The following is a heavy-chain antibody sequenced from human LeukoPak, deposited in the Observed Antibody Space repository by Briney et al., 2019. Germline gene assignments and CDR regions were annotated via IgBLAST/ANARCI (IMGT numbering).Heavy chain of an antibody. CDR3: ARISSISYYFEY. CDR2: IKLDGSEK. V-gene: IGHV3-7*01. CDR1: GFTFSSLW. Sequence: GGTLRLSCAASGFTFSSLWMAWVRQAPGKGLEWVANIKLDGSEKYYVDSVKGRFTVSRDNAKNSLYLQMNSLRAEDTAVYYCARISSISYYFEYWGLGTLVTVSS. J-gene: IGHJ4*02.